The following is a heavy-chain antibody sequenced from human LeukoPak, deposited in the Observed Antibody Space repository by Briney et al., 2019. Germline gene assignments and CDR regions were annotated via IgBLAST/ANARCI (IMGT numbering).Heavy chain of an antibody. V-gene: IGHV1-2*02. Sequence: ASVKVSCKASGYTFTGYCMHWVRQAPGQGLEWMGWINPNSGGTNYAQKFQGRVTMTRDTSISTAYMELSRLRSDDTAVYYCARGWYSSRPFDYWGQGTLVTVSS. D-gene: IGHD6-13*01. CDR3: ARGWYSSRPFDY. CDR2: INPNSGGT. CDR1: GYTFTGYC. J-gene: IGHJ4*02.